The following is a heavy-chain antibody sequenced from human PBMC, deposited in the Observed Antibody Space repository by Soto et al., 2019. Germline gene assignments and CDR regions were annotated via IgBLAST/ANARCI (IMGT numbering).Heavy chain of an antibody. CDR1: GFTFSSYW. Sequence: EVQLVESGGGLVQPGGSLRLSCAASGFTFSSYWMSWVRRAPGKGLEWVANIKQDGSEKYYVDSVKGRFTISRDNAKNSLYLQMNSLRAEDTAVYYCARDYPSYYYYYMDVWGKGTTVTVSS. V-gene: IGHV3-7*01. CDR2: IKQDGSEK. J-gene: IGHJ6*03. CDR3: ARDYPSYYYYYMDV.